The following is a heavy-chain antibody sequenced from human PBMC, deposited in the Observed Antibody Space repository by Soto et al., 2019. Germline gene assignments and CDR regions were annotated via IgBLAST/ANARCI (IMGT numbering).Heavy chain of an antibody. CDR2: IYQRGVT. CDR1: GDSYSISTYS. J-gene: IGHJ5*02. Sequence: PSETLSLTCNMSGDSYSISTYSGSWIRQPPGKALQWIGFIYQRGVTSYNPSLASQVSISLDRSNSQCSLKLKSVTAADTAVYFCAGMPYTSGLRFDPWGPGTLVTV. CDR3: AGMPYTSGLRFDP. V-gene: IGHV4-30-2*01. D-gene: IGHD6-19*01.